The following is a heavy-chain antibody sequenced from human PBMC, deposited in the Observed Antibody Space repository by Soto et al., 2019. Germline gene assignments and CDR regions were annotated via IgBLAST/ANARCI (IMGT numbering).Heavy chain of an antibody. CDR1: GGTFSSYS. CDR2: IIPILGIP. D-gene: IGHD5-12*01. J-gene: IGHJ5*02. Sequence: QVQLVQSGAEVKKPGSSVKVSCKASGGTFSSYSISWVRQAPGQGLEWMGRIIPILGIPYYAQQFQGRVMIPADKSTTSASIELSSLPSEDTAVYYCARYGGYSGYDYLVSWGQGTLVTVSA. CDR3: ARYGGYSGYDYLVS. V-gene: IGHV1-69*02.